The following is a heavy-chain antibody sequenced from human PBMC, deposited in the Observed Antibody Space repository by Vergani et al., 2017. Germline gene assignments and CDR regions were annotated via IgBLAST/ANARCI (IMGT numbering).Heavy chain of an antibody. V-gene: IGHV3-21*01. CDR2: ISSSSSYI. CDR1: GFTFSSYS. D-gene: IGHD2-2*01. J-gene: IGHJ6*03. CDR3: ATVRSDIVVVPAATSSYYYYYYMDV. Sequence: EVQLVESGGGLVKPGGSLRLSCAASGFTFSSYSMNWVRQAPGKGLEWVSSISSSSSYIYYADSVKGRLTISRDNAKNSLYLQMNSLRAEDTAVYYCATVRSDIVVVPAATSSYYYYYYMDVWGKGTTVTVSS.